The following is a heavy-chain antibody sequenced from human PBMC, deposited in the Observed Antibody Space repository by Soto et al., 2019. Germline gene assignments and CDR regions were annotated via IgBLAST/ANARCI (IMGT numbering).Heavy chain of an antibody. CDR3: ASGIQLWLRRINNGYSG. CDR1: GGTFSTYA. Sequence: QVQLVQSGAEVKKPESSVKVSCKAPGGTFSTYAISWVRQAPGKGLEWMGGIIPMFGTANYAQGFQDRVTITADESTNTVYMELSSLRSEDTAVYFCASGIQLWLRRINNGYSGWGQGTLVTVSS. V-gene: IGHV1-69*12. D-gene: IGHD5-18*01. J-gene: IGHJ4*02. CDR2: IIPMFGTA.